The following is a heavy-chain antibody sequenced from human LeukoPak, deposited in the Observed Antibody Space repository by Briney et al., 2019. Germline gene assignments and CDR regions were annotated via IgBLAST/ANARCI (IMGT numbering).Heavy chain of an antibody. CDR1: GFTFTSYT. J-gene: IGHJ4*02. CDR3: AKDRYGDYSFDY. V-gene: IGHV3-23*01. Sequence: GGSLRLSCAASGFTFTSYTMTWVRQAPGKGLEWVSAISGSGGSTYYANSVKGRFTISRDNSKNTLYLQMNSLRADDTAVYYCAKDRYGDYSFDYRGQGTLVTVSS. D-gene: IGHD4-17*01. CDR2: ISGSGGST.